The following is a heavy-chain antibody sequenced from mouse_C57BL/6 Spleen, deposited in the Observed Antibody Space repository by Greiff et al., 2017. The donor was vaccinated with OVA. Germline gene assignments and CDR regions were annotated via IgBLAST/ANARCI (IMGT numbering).Heavy chain of an antibody. CDR1: GYTFTSYW. J-gene: IGHJ3*01. D-gene: IGHD4-1*01. CDR2: IDPSDSYT. Sequence: QVQLQQPGAELVKPGASVKLSCKASGYTFTSYWMQWVKQRPGQGLEWIGEIDPSDSYTNYNQKFKGKATLTVDTSSSTAYLQLSSRTSEDSAVYYCARRNWDPFAYWGQGTLVTVSA. V-gene: IGHV1-50*01. CDR3: ARRNWDPFAY.